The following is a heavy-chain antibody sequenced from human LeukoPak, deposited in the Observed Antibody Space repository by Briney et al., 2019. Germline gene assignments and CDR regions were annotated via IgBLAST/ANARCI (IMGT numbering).Heavy chain of an antibody. V-gene: IGHV4-34*01. Sequence: SETLSLTCAVYGESFSGHYWTWIRQPPGKGLEWIGEIDHSGSTTSNPSLSNRVTISVDTSKNQFSLKLTSVTAADTAVYYCARPRYGSGSLDSWGQGTLVTVSS. D-gene: IGHD3-10*01. J-gene: IGHJ4*02. CDR3: ARPRYGSGSLDS. CDR1: GESFSGHY. CDR2: IDHSGST.